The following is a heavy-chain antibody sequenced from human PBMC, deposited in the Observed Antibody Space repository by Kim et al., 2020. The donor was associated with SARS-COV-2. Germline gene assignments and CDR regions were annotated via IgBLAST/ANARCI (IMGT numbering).Heavy chain of an antibody. CDR3: AQDYYDFWNSKSYYYYG. CDR1: GFTFSSYG. CDR2: ISYDGSNK. Sequence: GGSLRLSCAASGFTFSSYGMHWVRQAPGKGLEWVAVISYDGSNKYYADSVKGRFTISRDNSKNTLYLQMNSLRAEDTAVYYCAQDYYDFWNSKSYYYYG. J-gene: IGHJ6*01. V-gene: IGHV3-30*18. D-gene: IGHD3-3*01.